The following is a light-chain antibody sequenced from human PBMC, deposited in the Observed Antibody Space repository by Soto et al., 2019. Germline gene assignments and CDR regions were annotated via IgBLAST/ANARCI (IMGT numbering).Light chain of an antibody. CDR3: HQLNSYPLT. V-gene: IGKV1-9*01. CDR1: QGISNH. J-gene: IGKJ3*01. Sequence: DIQLTQSPSFLSASVGDRVTITCRASQGISNHLAWYQQRPGKAPKVLIYAASSLQSGVPSRFSGGGSGTEFTFTIDSLQPEDCATYYCHQLNSYPLTFGPGTKVDIK. CDR2: AAS.